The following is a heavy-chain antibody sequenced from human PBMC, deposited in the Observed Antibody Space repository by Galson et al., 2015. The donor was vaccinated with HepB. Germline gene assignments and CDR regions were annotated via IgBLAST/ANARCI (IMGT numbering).Heavy chain of an antibody. D-gene: IGHD6-13*01. Sequence: SVKVSCKASSYTFTSYGISWVRQAPGHGLEWMGWISAYNGNTNYAQKLQGRVTMTTDTSTSTAYMELRSLRSDDTAVYYCARDGRRPKGSSSPSTGMDVWGQGTTVTVSS. J-gene: IGHJ6*02. CDR3: ARDGRRPKGSSSPSTGMDV. CDR2: ISAYNGNT. CDR1: SYTFTSYG. V-gene: IGHV1-18*01.